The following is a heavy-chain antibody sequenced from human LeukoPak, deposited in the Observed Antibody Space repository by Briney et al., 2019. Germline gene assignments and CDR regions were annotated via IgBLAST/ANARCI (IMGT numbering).Heavy chain of an antibody. J-gene: IGHJ4*02. V-gene: IGHV3-33*01. CDR2: IWYDGSNK. CDR3: ASSYCSSTSCYDLDY. Sequence: GGSLRLSCAASGFTFSSYGMHWVCQAPGKGLEWVAVIWYDGSNKYYADSVKGRFTISRDNSKNTLYLQMNSLRAEDTAVYYCASSYCSSTSCYDLDYWGQGTLVTVSS. CDR1: GFTFSSYG. D-gene: IGHD2-2*01.